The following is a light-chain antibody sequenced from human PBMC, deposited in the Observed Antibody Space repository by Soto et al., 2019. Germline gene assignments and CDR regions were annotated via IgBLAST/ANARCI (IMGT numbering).Light chain of an antibody. CDR3: SSYTSSSTLV. J-gene: IGLJ1*01. CDR1: SSDVGGYNY. Sequence: LTQPASVSGSPGQSITISCTGTSSDVGGYNYVSWYQQHPGKAPKLMIYEVSNRPSGVSNRFSGSKSGNTASLTISGLQAEDEADYYCSSYTSSSTLVFGTGTKLTVL. V-gene: IGLV2-14*01. CDR2: EVS.